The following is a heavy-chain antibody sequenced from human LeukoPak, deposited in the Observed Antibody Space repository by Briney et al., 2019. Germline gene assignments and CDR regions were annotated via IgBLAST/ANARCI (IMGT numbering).Heavy chain of an antibody. Sequence: PGGSLRLSCVASGFTFSENWMHWVRQAPGKGLAWVSHINRDGGLTNYADSVKGRFTISRDNARNTVYLQMSSLRVEDTAIYFCAREKHRLAEAGTSAFDLGGQGTLVTVSP. CDR3: AREKHRLAEAGTSAFDL. CDR1: GFTFSENW. D-gene: IGHD6-13*01. J-gene: IGHJ3*01. CDR2: INRDGGLT. V-gene: IGHV3-74*01.